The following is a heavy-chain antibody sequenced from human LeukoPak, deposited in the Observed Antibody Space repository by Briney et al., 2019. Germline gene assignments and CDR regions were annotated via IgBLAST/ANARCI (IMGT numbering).Heavy chain of an antibody. CDR2: INHSGST. CDR1: GGSFSGYC. Sequence: ASETLSLTCAVYGGSFSGYCWSWIRQPPGKGLEWIGEINHSGSTNYNPSLKSRVTISVDTSKNHFSLQLSSVTAADTAVYYCARHEVKWELPHVALRWYSDLRGRGTLVSVSS. V-gene: IGHV4-34*01. J-gene: IGHJ2*01. D-gene: IGHD1-26*01. CDR3: ARHEVKWELPHVALRWYSDL.